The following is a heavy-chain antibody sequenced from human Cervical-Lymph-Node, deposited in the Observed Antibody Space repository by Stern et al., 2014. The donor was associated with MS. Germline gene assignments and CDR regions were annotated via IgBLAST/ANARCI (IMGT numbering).Heavy chain of an antibody. CDR1: GGSLSSGGYY. D-gene: IGHD1-26*01. J-gene: IGHJ4*02. CDR2: IYYSGST. Sequence: VQLVESGPGLVKPSQTLSLPCTVSGGSLSSGGYYWIWIRQPPGNGLEWLGYIYYSGSTYYNPSLKSRVTISVDTSKNQFSLKLSSVTAADTAVYYCHSYRRIGHYYFDYWGQGTLVTVSS. V-gene: IGHV4-31*03. CDR3: HSYRRIGHYYFDY.